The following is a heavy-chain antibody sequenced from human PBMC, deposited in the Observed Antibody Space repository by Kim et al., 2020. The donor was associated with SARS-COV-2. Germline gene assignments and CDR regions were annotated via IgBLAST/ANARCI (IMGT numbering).Heavy chain of an antibody. V-gene: IGHV3-13*01. CDR3: ASEDVNPLDAFDI. Sequence: YDPDCVMYRFTVSRDNAKNSLYLQMDSRRAGDTAVYYCASEDVNPLDAFDIWGQGTMVTVSS. D-gene: IGHD3-16*01. J-gene: IGHJ3*02.